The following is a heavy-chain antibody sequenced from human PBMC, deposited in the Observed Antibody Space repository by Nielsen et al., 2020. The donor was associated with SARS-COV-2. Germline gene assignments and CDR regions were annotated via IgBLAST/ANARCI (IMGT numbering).Heavy chain of an antibody. CDR2: IKQDGSEK. V-gene: IGHV3-7*03. Sequence: GGSLRLSCAASGFTFSSYWMSWVRQAPGKGLEWVANIKQDGSEKYYGDSVKGRFTISRDNAKNSLYLQMNSLRAEDTALYYCAKLADYYYYMDVWGKGTTVTVSS. CDR1: GFTFSSYW. J-gene: IGHJ6*03. D-gene: IGHD6-13*01. CDR3: AKLADYYYYMDV.